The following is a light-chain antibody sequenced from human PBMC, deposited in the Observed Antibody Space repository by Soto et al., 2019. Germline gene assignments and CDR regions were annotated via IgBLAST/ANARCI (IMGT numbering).Light chain of an antibody. CDR3: MQGTHWPFT. CDR1: EGLLYVVGNTI. CDR2: AVS. Sequence: DVVLTQSPLFLSATLGQPASFSSRSSEGLLYVVGNTILSWFQRRPGHAPRRLIYAVSDRDSGVPDRFSGSGSGTDFTLRISRVEAEDVGVYFCMQGTHWPFTFGQGTKLEIK. V-gene: IGKV2-30*01. J-gene: IGKJ2*01.